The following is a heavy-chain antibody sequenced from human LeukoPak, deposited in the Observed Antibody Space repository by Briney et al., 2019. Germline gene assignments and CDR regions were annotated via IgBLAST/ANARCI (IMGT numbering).Heavy chain of an antibody. Sequence: GSSVKVSCKASGGTFSSYAISWVRQAPGQGLEWMGGIIPIFGTANYAQKFQGRVTITTDESTSTAYMELSSLRSEDTAVYYCARGVQLWTQAGYYYYMDVWGKGTTVTVSS. CDR1: GGTFSSYA. CDR2: IIPIFGTA. CDR3: ARGVQLWTQAGYYYYMDV. V-gene: IGHV1-69*05. D-gene: IGHD5-18*01. J-gene: IGHJ6*03.